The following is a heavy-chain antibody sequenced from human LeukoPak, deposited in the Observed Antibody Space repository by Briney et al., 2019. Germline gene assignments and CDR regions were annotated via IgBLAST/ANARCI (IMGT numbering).Heavy chain of an antibody. CDR2: MWYDGSRE. V-gene: IGHV3-33*01. CDR1: RFLLSTPG. Sequence: GGSPRLSCAAPRFLLSTPGMHRVPPAPRQGPERVAGMWYDGSREDYADSVKGRFTISRDMSKNTLNLQMNSLRVEDTAMFYCARDLSFGSLDFRGQGTLVTVSS. D-gene: IGHD1-26*01. CDR3: ARDLSFGSLDF. J-gene: IGHJ4*02.